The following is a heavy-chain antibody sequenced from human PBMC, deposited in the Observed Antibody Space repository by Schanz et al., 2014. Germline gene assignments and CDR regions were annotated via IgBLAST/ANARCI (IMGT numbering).Heavy chain of an antibody. CDR3: ARDRLECGAECYSVEVFEI. CDR2: MWNDGIKT. D-gene: IGHD2-21*01. Sequence: DLVESGGGVVQPGRSLTLSCAVSTSLFSRSVIHWVRQAPGKGLEWVAVMWNDGIKTHYADSGKGRFTISRDNSNNTVYLQMNSLRAEDTAVYYCARDRLECGAECYSVEVFEIWGQGTLVIVSS. CDR1: TSLFSRSV. V-gene: IGHV3-30*04. J-gene: IGHJ4*02.